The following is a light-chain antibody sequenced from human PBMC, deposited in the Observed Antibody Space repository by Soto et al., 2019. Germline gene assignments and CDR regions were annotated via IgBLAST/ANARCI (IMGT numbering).Light chain of an antibody. Sequence: QSALTQPRSVSGSPGQSGTISCTGTSSDVGGYNYVSWYQQHPGKDPKLMIYDVSKRPSGVPDRFSGSKSGNTASLTISGLQAEDEADYYCCAYAGSYTLAVFGGGTKLTVL. CDR1: SSDVGGYNY. CDR2: DVS. V-gene: IGLV2-11*01. J-gene: IGLJ2*01. CDR3: CAYAGSYTLAV.